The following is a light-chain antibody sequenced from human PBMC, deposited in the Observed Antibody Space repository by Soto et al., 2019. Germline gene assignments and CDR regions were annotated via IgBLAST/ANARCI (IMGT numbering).Light chain of an antibody. CDR3: CSYAAYNKGM. J-gene: IGLJ3*02. Sequence: QSVLTQPASVSGSPGQSITISCTGTSTDIGTYSRVSWYLQYPGKAPELMIYDVTKRPSGVSNRFSGSRSGSTASLTISGLQAEDEANYYCCSYAAYNKGMFGGGTKLTVL. CDR1: STDIGTYSR. V-gene: IGLV2-23*02. CDR2: DVT.